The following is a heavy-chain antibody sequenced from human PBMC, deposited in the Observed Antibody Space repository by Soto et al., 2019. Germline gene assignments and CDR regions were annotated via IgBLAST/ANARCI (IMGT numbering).Heavy chain of an antibody. CDR3: ARGREYYDILTGYDHTFDY. CDR1: GGSFSGYY. CDR2: INHSGST. D-gene: IGHD3-9*01. V-gene: IGHV4-34*01. Sequence: KSSETLSLTCAVYGGSFSGYYWSWIRQPPGKGLEWIGEINHSGSTNYNPSLKSRVTISVDTSKNQFSLKLSSVTAADTAVYYCARGREYYDILTGYDHTFDYWGQGTLVTVS. J-gene: IGHJ4*02.